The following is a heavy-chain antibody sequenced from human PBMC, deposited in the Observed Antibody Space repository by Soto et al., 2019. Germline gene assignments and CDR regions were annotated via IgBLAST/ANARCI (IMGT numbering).Heavy chain of an antibody. CDR3: AKEFLDSSSWYALSDY. V-gene: IGHV3-23*01. J-gene: IGHJ4*02. CDR1: GFTFSSYA. Sequence: GGSLRLSCAASGFTFSSYAMSWVRQAPGKGLEWVSAISGSGGSTYYADSVKGRFTISRDNSKNTLYLQMNSLRAEDTAVYYCAKEFLDSSSWYALSDYWGQGTLVTVSS. D-gene: IGHD6-13*01. CDR2: ISGSGGST.